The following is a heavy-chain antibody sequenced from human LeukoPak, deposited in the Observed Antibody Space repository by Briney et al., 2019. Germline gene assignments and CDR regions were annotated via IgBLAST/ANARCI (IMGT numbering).Heavy chain of an antibody. Sequence: GASVKVSCKASGYTFTSYGISWVRQAPGQGLEWMGWINPYNGNTNYAHKLQGRVTMTTDTSTSTAYMEMGSLRSDDTAVYFCARGDYYGSGNYYKKTVDFWGQGTLVTVSS. CDR1: GYTFTSYG. D-gene: IGHD3-10*01. J-gene: IGHJ4*02. CDR3: ARGDYYGSGNYYKKTVDF. V-gene: IGHV1-18*01. CDR2: INPYNGNT.